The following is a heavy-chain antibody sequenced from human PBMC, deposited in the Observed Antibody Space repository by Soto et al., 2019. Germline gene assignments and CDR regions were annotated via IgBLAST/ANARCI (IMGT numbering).Heavy chain of an antibody. V-gene: IGHV1-18*04. D-gene: IGHD3-9*01. Sequence: QIQMVQSGGEVKKPGASVKVSCKASGYIFSDYGISWVRQAPGQRPEWMGGISIKDSDKNYGNNFRGRLTMTADTSTSTAYLELTNLRSDDTAVYYCVRDLLHYDVLPGSYSDCFDPWGQGTLVIVSS. J-gene: IGHJ5*02. CDR3: VRDLLHYDVLPGSYSDCFDP. CDR2: ISIKDSDK. CDR1: GYIFSDYG.